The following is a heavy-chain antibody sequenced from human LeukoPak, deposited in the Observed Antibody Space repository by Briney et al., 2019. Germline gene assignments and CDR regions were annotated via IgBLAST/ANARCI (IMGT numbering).Heavy chain of an antibody. D-gene: IGHD2-2*01. CDR3: AKGGIGYCSSTSCLYFDN. V-gene: IGHV3-23*01. CDR2: ISGSGGST. CDR1: GFTFSSYA. Sequence: GGSLRLSCAASGFTFSSYAMSWVRQAPGKGLEWVSAISGSGGSTYYADSVKGRFTISRDNSKNTLYLQMNSLRAEDTAVYYCAKGGIGYCSSTSCLYFDNWGQGTLVTVSS. J-gene: IGHJ4*02.